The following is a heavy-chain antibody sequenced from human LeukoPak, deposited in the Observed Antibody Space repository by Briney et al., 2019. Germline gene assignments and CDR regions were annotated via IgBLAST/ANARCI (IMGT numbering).Heavy chain of an antibody. CDR1: GGAFSSYT. V-gene: IGHV1-69*04. CDR3: ARDRVRFLEWFSDAFDI. D-gene: IGHD3-3*01. CDR2: IIPILGIA. J-gene: IGHJ3*02. Sequence: SVKVSRKASGGAFSSYTISWVRQAPGQGLEWMGRIIPILGIANYAQKFQGRVTITADKSTSTAYMELSSLRSEDTAVYYCARDRVRFLEWFSDAFDIWGQGTMVTVSS.